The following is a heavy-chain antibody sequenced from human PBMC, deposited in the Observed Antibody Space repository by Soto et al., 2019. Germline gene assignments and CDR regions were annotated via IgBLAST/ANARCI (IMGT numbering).Heavy chain of an antibody. CDR2: IIPIFGTA. J-gene: IGHJ6*02. D-gene: IGHD4-4*01. Sequence: QVQLVQSGAEVKKPGSSVKVSCKASGGTFSSYAISWVRQAPGQGLERMGGIIPIFGTANYAQKFQGRVTITADESTSTAYMELSSLRSEDTAVYYCARDLTPNYSNYPPRYYYYYGMDVWGQGTTVTVSS. CDR3: ARDLTPNYSNYPPRYYYYYGMDV. V-gene: IGHV1-69*12. CDR1: GGTFSSYA.